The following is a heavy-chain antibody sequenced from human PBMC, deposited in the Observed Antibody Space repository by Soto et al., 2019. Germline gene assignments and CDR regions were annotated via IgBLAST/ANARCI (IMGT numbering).Heavy chain of an antibody. J-gene: IGHJ6*02. Sequence: PSETLSLTCTVSGGSVSTGMKYWGWVRQPPGKALEFMGYMYKTGETLLNSSLKSRVTLSMETSKNQFSLTLSSVTAADTAVYFCMKAHESGDFLGMSVWGPGATVTVSS. CDR3: MKAHESGDFLGMSV. CDR2: MYKTGET. V-gene: IGHV4-61*01. CDR1: GGSVSTGMKY. D-gene: IGHD3-10*01.